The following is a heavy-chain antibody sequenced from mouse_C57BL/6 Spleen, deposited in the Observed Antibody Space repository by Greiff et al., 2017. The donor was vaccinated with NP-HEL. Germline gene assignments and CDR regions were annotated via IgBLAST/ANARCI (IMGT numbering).Heavy chain of an antibody. D-gene: IGHD1-1*01. CDR1: GFTFSDYG. V-gene: IGHV5-17*01. CDR3: GRPRYYCGSRDYAMDY. CDR2: ISSGSSTI. Sequence: EVKLVESGGGLVKPGGSLKLSCAASGFTFSDYGMHWVRQAPEKGLEWVAYISSGSSTIYYADTVKGRSTISIDNATNTPSLQMTSLRSEDTAMYYCGRPRYYCGSRDYAMDYWGQGTSVTVSS. J-gene: IGHJ4*01.